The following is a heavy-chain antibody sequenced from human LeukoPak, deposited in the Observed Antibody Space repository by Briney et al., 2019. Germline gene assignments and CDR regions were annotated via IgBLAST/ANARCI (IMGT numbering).Heavy chain of an antibody. CDR1: GGTFSSYT. Sequence: GASVKVSCKASGGTFSSYTISWVRQAPGQGLEWMGRIIPILGIANYAQKFQGRVTITANKSTSTAYMELSSLRSEDTAVYYCARGSFTVTTPFDYWGQGTLVTVSS. J-gene: IGHJ4*02. V-gene: IGHV1-69*02. D-gene: IGHD4-11*01. CDR2: IIPILGIA. CDR3: ARGSFTVTTPFDY.